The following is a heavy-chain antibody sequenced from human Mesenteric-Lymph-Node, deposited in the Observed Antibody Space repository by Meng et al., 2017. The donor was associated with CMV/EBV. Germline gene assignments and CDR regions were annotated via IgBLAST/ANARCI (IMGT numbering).Heavy chain of an antibody. V-gene: IGHV4-4*02. CDR3: ASRRSTADFDS. CDR1: RGSITTTSW. CDR2: IHHSGRT. Sequence: LPCDVSRGSITTTSWWSWVRQSPQKGLEWIAEIHHSGRTNGTPSLESRVTISIDTSKNQFSLNLHSVTAADTAVYYCASRRSTADFDSWGQGTLVTVSS. D-gene: IGHD2-8*02. J-gene: IGHJ4*02.